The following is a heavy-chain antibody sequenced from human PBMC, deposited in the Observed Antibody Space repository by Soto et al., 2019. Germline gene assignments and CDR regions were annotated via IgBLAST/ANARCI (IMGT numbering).Heavy chain of an antibody. D-gene: IGHD3-9*01. CDR1: GFTFSSYA. V-gene: IGHV3-23*01. CDR2: ISGSGGST. J-gene: IGHJ5*02. Sequence: GGSLRLSCAASGFTFSSYAMSWVRQAPGKGLEWVSAISGSGGSTYYADSVKGRFTISRDNSKNTLYLQMNSLRAEDTAVYYCAKEGGNEVLRYFDWSRRPISHNWFDPWGQGTLVTVSS. CDR3: AKEGGNEVLRYFDWSRRPISHNWFDP.